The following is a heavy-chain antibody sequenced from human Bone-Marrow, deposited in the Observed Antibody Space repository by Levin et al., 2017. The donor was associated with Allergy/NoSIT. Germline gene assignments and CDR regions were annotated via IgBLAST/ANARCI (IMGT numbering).Heavy chain of an antibody. V-gene: IGHV3-74*01. J-gene: IGHJ4*02. CDR2: INSDGSST. CDR1: GFTFSNYW. Sequence: GESLKISCAASGFTFSNYWTHWVRQAPGKGLVWVSRINSDGSSTSYADSVKGRFTISRDNAKNTLYLQMNSLRAEDTAVYYCASWTSRGYSYGRHVDCWGQGTLVTVSS. CDR3: ASWTSRGYSYGRHVDC. D-gene: IGHD5-18*01.